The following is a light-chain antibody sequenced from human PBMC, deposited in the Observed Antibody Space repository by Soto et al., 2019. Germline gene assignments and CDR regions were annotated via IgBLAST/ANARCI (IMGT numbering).Light chain of an antibody. Sequence: EIVLTQSPGTLSLSPGERATLSCSASQSVISTYLAWYQQKPGQAPRLLIYGASSRATGIPDRFRGRGSGTDFTLTISRLEPEELAVFYCQQYGCSPITCGKGKR. CDR3: QQYGCSPIT. CDR2: GAS. CDR1: QSVISTY. J-gene: IGKJ5*01. V-gene: IGKV3-20*01.